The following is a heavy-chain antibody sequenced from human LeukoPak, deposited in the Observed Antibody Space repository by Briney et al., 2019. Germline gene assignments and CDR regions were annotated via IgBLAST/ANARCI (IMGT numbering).Heavy chain of an antibody. CDR1: GFTFSTYT. CDR3: AKAPVGVAALSY. D-gene: IGHD2-15*01. V-gene: IGHV3-30*18. CDR2: ISYDGSNK. J-gene: IGHJ4*02. Sequence: GGSLRLSCAASGFTFSTYTMHWVRQAPGKGLEWVAVISYDGSNKYYADSVKGRFTISRDNSKNTLYLQMNSLRAEDTAVYYCAKAPVGVAALSYWGQGTLVIVSS.